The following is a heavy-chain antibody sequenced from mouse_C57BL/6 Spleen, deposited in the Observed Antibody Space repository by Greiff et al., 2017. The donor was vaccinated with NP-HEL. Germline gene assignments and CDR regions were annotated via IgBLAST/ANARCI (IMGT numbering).Heavy chain of an antibody. V-gene: IGHV1-54*01. CDR3: ARDYGSSFWFAY. CDR2: INPGSGGT. J-gene: IGHJ3*01. CDR1: GYAFTTYL. D-gene: IGHD1-1*01. Sequence: QVQLKQSGAELVRPGTSVKVSCKASGYAFTTYLIEWVKQRPGQGLEWIGVINPGSGGTNYNEKFKGKAKLTADKSSSTAYMQRSSLTSEDSAVYFCARDYGSSFWFAYWGQGTLVTVSA.